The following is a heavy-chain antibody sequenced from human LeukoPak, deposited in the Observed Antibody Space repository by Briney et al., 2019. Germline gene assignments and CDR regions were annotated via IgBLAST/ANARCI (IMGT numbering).Heavy chain of an antibody. CDR3: GRDVRHTYDY. V-gene: IGHV1-2*02. J-gene: IGHJ4*02. CDR2: INPNSGDT. CDR1: VYTFTGYF. D-gene: IGHD3-10*02. Sequence: ASVKVSCKSSVYTFTGYFMHCVRQGPGQGFEWMGWINPNSGDTNYAQKFQGRVSMTRDTSISTVYMELSSLTSDDTAVYYCGRDVRHTYDYWGQGTLVTVSS.